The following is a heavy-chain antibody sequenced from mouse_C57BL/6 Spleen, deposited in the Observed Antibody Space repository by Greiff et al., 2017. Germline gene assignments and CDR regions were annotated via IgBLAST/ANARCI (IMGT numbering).Heavy chain of an antibody. D-gene: IGHD2-3*01. CDR2: ILPGSGGT. CDR1: GYTFTGYW. CDR3: ARFYDGYAWFAY. V-gene: IGHV1-9*01. J-gene: IGHJ3*01. Sequence: VQLQQSGAELMKPGASVKLSCKATGYTFTGYWIEWVKQRPGHGLEWIGEILPGSGGTNYNEKFKGKATFTADTSSNTAYMQLSSLTTEDSAIYYCARFYDGYAWFAYWGQGTLVTVSA.